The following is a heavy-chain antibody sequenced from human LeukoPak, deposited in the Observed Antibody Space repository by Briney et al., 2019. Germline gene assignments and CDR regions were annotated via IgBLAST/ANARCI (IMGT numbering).Heavy chain of an antibody. J-gene: IGHJ4*02. CDR2: MSGGGGST. Sequence: QAGRSLRLSCAASGFTFSSYAMSWVRKAPGKGLEWVSSMSGGGGSTYYADSVRGRFTISRDNSKNTLYLQMNSLRAEDTAVYYCAKGNRDSGGYYYTFLLDYWGQGTLVTVSS. V-gene: IGHV3-23*01. D-gene: IGHD3-22*01. CDR3: AKGNRDSGGYYYTFLLDY. CDR1: GFTFSSYA.